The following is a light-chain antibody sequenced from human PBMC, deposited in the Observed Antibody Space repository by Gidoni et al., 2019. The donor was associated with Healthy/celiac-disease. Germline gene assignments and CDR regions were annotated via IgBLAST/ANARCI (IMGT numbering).Light chain of an antibody. V-gene: IGKV1-39*01. J-gene: IGKJ3*01. Sequence: DIQMTHSPSSLSASVGDRVTITCRASQSISSYLNWYQQKPGKAPKLLIYAASSLQSGVPSRFSGSGSGTDFTITSSSLQPEDFATYYCQQSYSTVFTFGPGTKVDIK. CDR3: QQSYSTVFT. CDR2: AAS. CDR1: QSISSY.